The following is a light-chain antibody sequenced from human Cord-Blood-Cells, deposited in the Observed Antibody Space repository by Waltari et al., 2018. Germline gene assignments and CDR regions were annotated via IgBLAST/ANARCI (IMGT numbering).Light chain of an antibody. CDR1: QSISSW. CDR2: KAS. V-gene: IGKV1-5*03. J-gene: IGKJ2*01. CDR3: QQYNSYSYT. Sequence: MQITQSHSTLSASVGDRVTIPCRASQSISSWLAWYQQKPGKAPKLLIYKASSLESGVPTRFSGSESGTELTLTISILQPDDFATYYCQQYNSYSYTFGQWTKLEIK.